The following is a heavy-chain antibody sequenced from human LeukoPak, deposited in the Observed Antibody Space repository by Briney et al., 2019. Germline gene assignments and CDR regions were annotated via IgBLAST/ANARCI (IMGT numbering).Heavy chain of an antibody. CDR2: INPSGDIT. CDR3: ARPPDCGGDCYKYLQQ. Sequence: ASVKVSCKASAHTLINYYIHWVRQAPGQGLEWMGIINPSGDITNYAQKFQGRVTLTRDTSTSTVYMELSSLTSEDTAVYYCARPPDCGGDCYKYLQQWGQGTLVIVPS. J-gene: IGHJ1*01. V-gene: IGHV1-46*01. D-gene: IGHD2-21*02. CDR1: AHTLINYY.